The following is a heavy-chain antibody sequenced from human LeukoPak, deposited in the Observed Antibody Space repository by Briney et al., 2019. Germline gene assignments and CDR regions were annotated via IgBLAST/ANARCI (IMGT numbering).Heavy chain of an antibody. CDR3: ARPGGDILTGYSTNWFDP. J-gene: IGHJ5*02. CDR1: GYTFTGYY. V-gene: IGHV1-2*02. Sequence: ASVKVSCKASGYTFTGYYMHWVRQAPGQGLEWMGWINPNSGGTNYAQKFQGRVTMTRDTSTSTVYMELSSLRSEDTAVYYCARPGGDILTGYSTNWFDPWGQGTLVTVSS. D-gene: IGHD3-9*01. CDR2: INPNSGGT.